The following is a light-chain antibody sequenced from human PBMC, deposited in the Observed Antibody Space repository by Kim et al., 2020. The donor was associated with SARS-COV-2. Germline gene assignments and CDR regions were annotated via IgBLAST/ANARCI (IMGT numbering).Light chain of an antibody. CDR3: QAWDSSTVV. V-gene: IGLV3-1*01. Sequence: SVPAGQTASIPCAGDNLVDKNAGWYQKKPGQSPVLVIFQDTKRPSGIHEGFSGSNSGNTATLTISGTQAMDEADYYFQAWDSSTVVFGGGTQLTVL. CDR2: QDT. CDR1: NLVDKN. J-gene: IGLJ2*01.